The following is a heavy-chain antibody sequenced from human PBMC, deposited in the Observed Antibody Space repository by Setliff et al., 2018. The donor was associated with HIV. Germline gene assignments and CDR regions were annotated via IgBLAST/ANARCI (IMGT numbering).Heavy chain of an antibody. V-gene: IGHV4-39*01. D-gene: IGHD5-12*01. CDR1: GGSVSDSSYY. Sequence: SETLSLTCTVSGGSVSDSSYYWGWIRQPPGKGLEWLANVYYSGGTYYNPSLNSRVTISVDTSRNQFSLKLTSVTAADTALYFCARLGDSGYDFRGSFDYWGQGKLVTVSS. J-gene: IGHJ4*02. CDR2: VYYSGGT. CDR3: ARLGDSGYDFRGSFDY.